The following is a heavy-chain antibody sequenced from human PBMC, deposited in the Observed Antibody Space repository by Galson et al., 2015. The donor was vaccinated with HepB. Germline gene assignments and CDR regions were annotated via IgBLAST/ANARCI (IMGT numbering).Heavy chain of an antibody. D-gene: IGHD3-22*01. CDR1: GFTFRDAW. Sequence: SLRLSCAASGFTFRDAWVNWVRQAPGMGLEWVGRIKSKDDGETTDYAAFVKGRFTVSRDDAKLSVYLQMNGLKTEDTAVYYCSPYSYDDDANRLFDFWGRGTLVTVTS. CDR3: SPYSYDDDANRLFDF. CDR2: IKSKDDGETT. V-gene: IGHV3-15*01. J-gene: IGHJ4*02.